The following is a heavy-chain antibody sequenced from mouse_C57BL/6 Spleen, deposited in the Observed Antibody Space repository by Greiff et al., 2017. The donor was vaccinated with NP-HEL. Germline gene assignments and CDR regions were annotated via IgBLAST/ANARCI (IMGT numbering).Heavy chain of an antibody. J-gene: IGHJ1*03. Sequence: VQLQQSGPELVKPGASVKISCKASGYTFTDYYINWVKQRPGQGLEWIGWIFPGSGSTYYNEKFKGKATLTVDKSSSTAYMLLSSLTSEDSAVYFCAITTVVPYWYFDVWGTGTTVTVSS. CDR3: AITTVVPYWYFDV. CDR1: GYTFTDYY. CDR2: IFPGSGST. D-gene: IGHD1-1*01. V-gene: IGHV1-75*01.